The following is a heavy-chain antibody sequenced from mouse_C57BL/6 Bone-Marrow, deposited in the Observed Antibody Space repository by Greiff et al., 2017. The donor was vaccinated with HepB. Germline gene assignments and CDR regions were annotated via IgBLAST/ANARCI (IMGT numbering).Heavy chain of an antibody. D-gene: IGHD3-2*02. CDR2: INPSSGYT. CDR3: ARPAQATRAMDY. V-gene: IGHV1-4*01. J-gene: IGHJ4*01. Sequence: VKLMESGAELARPGASVKMSCKASGYTFTSYTMHWVKQRPGQGLEWIGYINPSSGYTKYNQKFKDKSTLTADKSSSTAYMQLSSLTSEDSAVYYCARPAQATRAMDYWGQGTSVTVSS. CDR1: GYTFTSYT.